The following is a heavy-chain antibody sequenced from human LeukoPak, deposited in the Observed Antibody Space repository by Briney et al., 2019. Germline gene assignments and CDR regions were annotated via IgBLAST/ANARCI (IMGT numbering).Heavy chain of an antibody. J-gene: IGHJ4*02. D-gene: IGHD5-24*01. CDR3: ATGGRDGAFQFDS. V-gene: IGHV3-15*01. Sequence: GGSLRLSCTASGFTFTNAWMSWVRQAPGKGLGWVARIKSKINGGATHYAAPLKGRFTISRDDSENTLYLQMNGLITEDTAVYYCATGGRDGAFQFDSWGQGTLVTVSS. CDR2: IKSKINGGAT. CDR1: GFTFTNAW.